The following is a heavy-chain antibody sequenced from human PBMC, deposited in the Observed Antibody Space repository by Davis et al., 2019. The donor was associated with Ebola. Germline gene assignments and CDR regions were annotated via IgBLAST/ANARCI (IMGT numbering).Heavy chain of an antibody. J-gene: IGHJ4*02. CDR1: GGTFSSYA. CDR2: IIPIFGTA. CDR3: ARDRVYDFWSGTLDY. D-gene: IGHD3-3*01. V-gene: IGHV1-69*13. Sequence: SVKVSCKASGGTFSSYAISWVRQAPGQGLEWIGGIIPIFGTANYAQKFQGRVTITADESTSTAYMELSSLRSEDTAVYYCARDRVYDFWSGTLDYWGQGTLVTVSS.